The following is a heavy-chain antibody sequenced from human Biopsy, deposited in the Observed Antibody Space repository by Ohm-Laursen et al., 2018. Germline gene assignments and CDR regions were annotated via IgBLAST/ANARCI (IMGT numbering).Heavy chain of an antibody. CDR3: ARRGIGGRSFDH. J-gene: IGHJ4*02. CDR2: ISDSGST. D-gene: IGHD2-15*01. Sequence: SETLSLTCAVSGGSISSFYWTWIRQPPGKGPEWIGDISDSGSTNYKPSLKSRVIISVDTSKNQFSLNLSSVTAADTAVYYCARRGIGGRSFDHWGQGTLVTVSS. CDR1: GGSISSFY. V-gene: IGHV4-59*08.